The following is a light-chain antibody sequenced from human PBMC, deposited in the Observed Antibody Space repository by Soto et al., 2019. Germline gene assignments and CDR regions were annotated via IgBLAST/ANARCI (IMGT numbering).Light chain of an antibody. J-gene: IGKJ3*01. Sequence: EIVLTQSPGPLSFSPEERATLSCRASQSISSSYLAWYQQKPGQAPRLLVYGASSRATGIPDRFSGSGSGTDFTLTISRLEPEDFAVYYCQQYGSSRFTFGPGTKVDIK. V-gene: IGKV3-20*01. CDR2: GAS. CDR3: QQYGSSRFT. CDR1: QSISSSY.